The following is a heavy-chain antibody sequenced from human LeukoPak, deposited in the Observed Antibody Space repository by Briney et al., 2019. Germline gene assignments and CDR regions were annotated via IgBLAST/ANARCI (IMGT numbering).Heavy chain of an antibody. J-gene: IGHJ4*02. CDR3: AKTGSFGGVIVIPPDY. D-gene: IGHD3-16*02. CDR2: IIGSGGST. V-gene: IGHV3-23*01. Sequence: GSLRLSCAASGFTFSGYGMSWVRQAPGKGLEWVSGIIGSGGSTYDADSVKGRFTISRDNSKNTLYLQMNSLRAEDTAVYYCAKTGSFGGVIVIPPDYWGQGTLVTVSS. CDR1: GFTFSGYG.